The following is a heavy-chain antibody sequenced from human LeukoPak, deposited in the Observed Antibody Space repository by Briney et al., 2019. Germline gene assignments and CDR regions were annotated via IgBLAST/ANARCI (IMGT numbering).Heavy chain of an antibody. V-gene: IGHV3-74*01. CDR1: GFTFSSYW. CDR3: ARRTYSYVDDAFDI. Sequence: GGSLRLSCAASGFTFSSYWMYWVRQAPGKGLVWVLRINSDGSSTSYADSVKGRFTISRDNAENTLYLQMNSLRAEDTAVYYCARRTYSYVDDAFDIWGQGTMVTVSS. J-gene: IGHJ3*02. D-gene: IGHD5-18*01. CDR2: INSDGSST.